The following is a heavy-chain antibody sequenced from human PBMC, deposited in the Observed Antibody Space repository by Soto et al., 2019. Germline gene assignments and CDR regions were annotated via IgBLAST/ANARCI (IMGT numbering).Heavy chain of an antibody. J-gene: IGHJ4*02. Sequence: ASVKVSCKASGYTFTDNYLHWVRQAPGQGLEWMGWINPKSGGTDFAQKFQGRLTMTTDTSTTTAYMELTNLKFDDTALYYCAYVGGYSTGDYSFDLWGQGTPVTVSS. CDR2: INPKSGGT. V-gene: IGHV1-2*02. D-gene: IGHD5-18*01. CDR1: GYTFTDNY. CDR3: AYVGGYSTGDYSFDL.